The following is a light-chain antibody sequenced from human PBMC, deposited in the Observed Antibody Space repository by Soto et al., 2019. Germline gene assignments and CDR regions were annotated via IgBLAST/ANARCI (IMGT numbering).Light chain of an antibody. CDR3: LLALQPPLT. V-gene: IGKV2-28*01. CDR1: QSLLYRNGNNY. J-gene: IGKJ4*01. Sequence: EIVMTQSPLSLPVTPGEPASISCRSSQSLLYRNGNNYLDWYVQKPEQSPQVLLYLGSTRASGVPDRHSGSGSGADFTLKISRVEPEDVGVYYCLLALQPPLTFGGGTRLEI. CDR2: LGS.